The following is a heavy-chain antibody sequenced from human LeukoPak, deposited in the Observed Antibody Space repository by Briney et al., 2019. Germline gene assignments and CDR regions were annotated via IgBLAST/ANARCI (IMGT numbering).Heavy chain of an antibody. CDR2: ISYDGSNK. J-gene: IGHJ4*02. CDR3: ARDGGRSSSALDY. CDR1: GFTFSSYA. D-gene: IGHD6-13*01. V-gene: IGHV3-30*04. Sequence: GRSLRLTCAASGFTFSSYAMHWVRQAPGKGLEWVAVISYDGSNKYYSDSVKGRFTISRDNSKNTLYLQMNRLRAEDTAVYYCARDGGRSSSALDYWGQGTLVTVSS.